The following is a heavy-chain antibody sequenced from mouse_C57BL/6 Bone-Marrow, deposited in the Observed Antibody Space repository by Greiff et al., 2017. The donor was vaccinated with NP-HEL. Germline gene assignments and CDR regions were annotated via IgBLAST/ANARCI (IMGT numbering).Heavy chain of an antibody. J-gene: IGHJ4*01. CDR3: SLRSPYAMDY. CDR1: GYAFSSSW. Sequence: VQLQESGPELVKPGASVKISCKASGYAFSSSWLNWVKQRPGKGLEWIGRIYPGDGDTNYNGKFKGKATLTADKSSSTAYMQLSSLTSEDSAVYVCSLRSPYAMDYGGQGTSVTVSS. CDR2: IYPGDGDT. V-gene: IGHV1-82*01.